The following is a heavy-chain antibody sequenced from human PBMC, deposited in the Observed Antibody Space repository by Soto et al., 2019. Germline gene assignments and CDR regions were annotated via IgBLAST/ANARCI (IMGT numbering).Heavy chain of an antibody. CDR3: ARVGCSSTSCYSLNWFDT. CDR2: IIPIFGTA. J-gene: IGHJ5*02. CDR1: GGTFSSYA. V-gene: IGHV1-69*13. D-gene: IGHD2-2*01. Sequence: SVKVSCKASGGTFSSYAISWVRQAPGQGLEWMGGIIPIFGTANYAQKFQGRVTITADESTSTAYMELSSLRSEDTAVYYCARVGCSSTSCYSLNWFDTWGQGTLVTVSS.